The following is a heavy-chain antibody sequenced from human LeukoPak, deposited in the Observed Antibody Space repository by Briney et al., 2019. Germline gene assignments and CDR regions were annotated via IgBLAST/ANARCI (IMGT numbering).Heavy chain of an antibody. J-gene: IGHJ4*02. CDR2: INHSGST. CDR3: ARGLGYGGNSVYFDY. D-gene: IGHD4-23*01. CDR1: GGSFSGYD. Sequence: PSETLSLTCAVYGGSFSGYDWSWIRQPPGKGLEWIGEINHSGSTNYNPSLKSRVTISVDTSKNQFSLKLSSVTAADTAVYYCARGLGYGGNSVYFDYWGQGTLVTVSS. V-gene: IGHV4-34*01.